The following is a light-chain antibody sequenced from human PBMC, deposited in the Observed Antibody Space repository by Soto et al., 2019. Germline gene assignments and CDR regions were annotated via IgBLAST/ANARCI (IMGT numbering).Light chain of an antibody. CDR1: QIISSW. Sequence: DIQMAQCRSTLTGSVGDRVTITCRASQIISSWLAWYQQKPGKAPKLLIYDVSSVEGGVPSRFSGSGSGTEFTLTISSLQPDDSATYYCQQYHSYYTFGQGTKVDI. V-gene: IGKV1-5*01. CDR3: QQYHSYYT. J-gene: IGKJ1*01. CDR2: DVS.